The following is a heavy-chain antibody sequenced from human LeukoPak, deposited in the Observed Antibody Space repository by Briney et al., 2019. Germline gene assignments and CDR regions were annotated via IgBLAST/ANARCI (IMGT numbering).Heavy chain of an antibody. Sequence: SETLSLTCAVYGGSFSGYYWSWIRQPPGKGLEWTGEINHSGSTNYNPSLKSRVTISVDTSKNQFSLKLSSVTAADTAVYYCAREVPEENYYDSSGLFDYWGQGTLVTVSS. J-gene: IGHJ4*02. CDR2: INHSGST. D-gene: IGHD3-22*01. CDR3: AREVPEENYYDSSGLFDY. V-gene: IGHV4-34*01. CDR1: GGSFSGYY.